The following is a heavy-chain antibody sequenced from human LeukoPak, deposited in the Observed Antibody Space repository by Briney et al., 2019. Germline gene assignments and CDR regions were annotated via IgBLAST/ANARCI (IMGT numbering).Heavy chain of an antibody. CDR1: GFTVSSNY. CDR3: ARGLKYSSGWYYFDY. V-gene: IGHV3-66*01. CDR2: IYSGGST. D-gene: IGHD6-19*01. Sequence: GGSLRLSCAASGFTVSSNYMSWVRQAPGRGLEWVSVIYSGGSTYYADSVKGRFTISRDNSKNTLYLQMNSLRAEDTAVYYCARGLKYSSGWYYFDYWGQGTLVTVSS. J-gene: IGHJ4*02.